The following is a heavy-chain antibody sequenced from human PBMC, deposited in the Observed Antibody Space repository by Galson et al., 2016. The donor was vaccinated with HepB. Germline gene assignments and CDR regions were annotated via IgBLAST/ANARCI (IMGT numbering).Heavy chain of an antibody. CDR3: ARGKRYFDFWSGLFGI. V-gene: IGHV3-30*04. CDR1: GFTLSNYP. Sequence: SLRLSCAASGFTLSNYPMHWVRQAPGKGLEWVALISNDGTSKYADSVKGRFTISRASSEDTLDLQMNSLRPEDTAIYYCARGKRYFDFWSGLFGIWGQGIMVTVSS. D-gene: IGHD3-3*01. CDR2: ISNDGTSK. J-gene: IGHJ4*02.